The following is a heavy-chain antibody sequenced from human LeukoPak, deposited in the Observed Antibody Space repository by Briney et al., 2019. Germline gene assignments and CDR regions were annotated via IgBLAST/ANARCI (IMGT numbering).Heavy chain of an antibody. V-gene: IGHV1-24*01. Sequence: ASVKVSCKVSGYTLTELSMHWVRQAPGKGLEWMGGFDPEDGETIYAQKFQGRVTMTEDTSTDTAYMELSSLRSEDTAVYYCAALPGTIFGVVNADWFDPWGQGTLVTVSS. J-gene: IGHJ5*02. CDR3: AALPGTIFGVVNADWFDP. D-gene: IGHD3-3*01. CDR2: FDPEDGET. CDR1: GYTLTELS.